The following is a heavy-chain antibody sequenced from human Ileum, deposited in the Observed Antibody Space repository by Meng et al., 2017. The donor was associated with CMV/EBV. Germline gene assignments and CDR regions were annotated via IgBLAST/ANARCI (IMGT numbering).Heavy chain of an antibody. CDR1: GFTFSDYA. Sequence: GGSLRLSCGVSGFTFSDYAMHWVRQAPGKGLEWLTFTPYDGSDSYYRDTVKGRFTISRDDSKNALYLQMDSLRTEDTAVYYCAKDMRCRGSYFGYCDYWGQGTLVTVSS. V-gene: IGHV3-30*02. CDR2: TPYDGSDS. J-gene: IGHJ4*02. D-gene: IGHD3-10*01. CDR3: AKDMRCRGSYFGYCDY.